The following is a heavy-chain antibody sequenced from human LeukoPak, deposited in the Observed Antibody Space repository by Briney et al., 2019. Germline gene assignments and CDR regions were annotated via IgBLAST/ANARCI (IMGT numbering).Heavy chain of an antibody. CDR2: IYPGDSDT. CDR3: ARLECSSTTCPFAY. V-gene: IGHV5-51*01. CDR1: GYIYTSYW. Sequence: GESLKISCNSSGYIYTSYWIGWVRQMPGKGLEWMGIIYPGDSDTRYTPSFQGQVIISADKSTGTVYLQWTSLKASDTAIHYCARLECSSTTCPFAYWGQGTLVTVSS. J-gene: IGHJ4*02. D-gene: IGHD2-2*01.